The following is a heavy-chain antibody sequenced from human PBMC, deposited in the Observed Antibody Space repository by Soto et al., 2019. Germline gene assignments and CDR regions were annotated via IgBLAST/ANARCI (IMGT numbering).Heavy chain of an antibody. CDR1: GYTYTSCG. J-gene: IGHJ4*02. D-gene: IGHD1-1*01. CDR2: ISAYNGNT. CDR3: ARNDKSGLDY. V-gene: IGHV1-18*04. Sequence: SVQASWKAPGYTYTSCGIRRVRQAPGQGLEWMGWISAYNGNTNYAQKLQGRVTMTTDTSTSTAYMELRSLRSDDTAVYYCARNDKSGLDYWGQGTPVTVS.